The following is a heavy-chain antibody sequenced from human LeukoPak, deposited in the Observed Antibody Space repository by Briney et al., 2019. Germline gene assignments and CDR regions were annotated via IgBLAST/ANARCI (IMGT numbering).Heavy chain of an antibody. CDR2: INPNSGGT. J-gene: IGHJ4*02. CDR3: AKGGYDSSGYYYY. Sequence: ASVKVSCKASGYTFTGYYMHWVRQAPGQGLEWMGRINPNSGGTNYAQKFQGRVTMTRDTSISTAYMELSRLRSDDTAVYYCAKGGYDSSGYYYYWGQGTLVTVPS. V-gene: IGHV1-2*06. CDR1: GYTFTGYY. D-gene: IGHD3-22*01.